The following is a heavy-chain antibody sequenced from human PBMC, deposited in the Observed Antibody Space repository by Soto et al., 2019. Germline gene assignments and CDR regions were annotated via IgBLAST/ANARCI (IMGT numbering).Heavy chain of an antibody. CDR3: ARDPIVVLPAAMIRSGGDYYYYYGMDV. CDR1: GGSISSYY. J-gene: IGHJ6*02. D-gene: IGHD2-2*01. V-gene: IGHV4-59*01. Sequence: SETLSLTCTVSGGSISSYYWSWIRQPPGKGLEWIGYIYYSGSTNYNPSLKSRVTISVDTSKNQFSLKLSSVTAADTAVYYCARDPIVVLPAAMIRSGGDYYYYYGMDVWGQGTTVTVSS. CDR2: IYYSGST.